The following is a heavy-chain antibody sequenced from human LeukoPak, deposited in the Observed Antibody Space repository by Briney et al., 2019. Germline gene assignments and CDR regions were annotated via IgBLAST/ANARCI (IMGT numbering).Heavy chain of an antibody. CDR3: ARLPRRSYGYYMDV. J-gene: IGHJ6*03. D-gene: IGHD5-18*01. V-gene: IGHV4-34*01. CDR2: INHSGST. CDR1: GGSFSGYY. Sequence: SETLSLTCAVYGGSFSGYYWSWIRQPPGKGLEWIGEINHSGSTNYNPSLKSRVTISVDTSKNQFSLKLSSVTAADTAVYYCARLPRRSYGYYMDVWSKGTTVTVSS.